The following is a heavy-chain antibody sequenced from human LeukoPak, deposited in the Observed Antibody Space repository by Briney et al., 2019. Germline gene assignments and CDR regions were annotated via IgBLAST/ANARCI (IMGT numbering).Heavy chain of an antibody. V-gene: IGHV1-2*02. CDR1: GYTFTSYF. D-gene: IGHD6-19*01. CDR3: ARPIAVAGTGDFQH. CDR2: INPNSGGT. Sequence: ASVKVSCKASGYTFTSYFMHWVRQAPRQGLEWMGWINPNSGGTNYAQKFQGRVTMTRDTSISTAYMELSRLRSDDTAVYYCARPIAVAGTGDFQHWGQGTLVTVSS. J-gene: IGHJ1*01.